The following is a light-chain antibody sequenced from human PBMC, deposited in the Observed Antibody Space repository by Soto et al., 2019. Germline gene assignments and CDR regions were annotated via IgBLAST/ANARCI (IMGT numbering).Light chain of an antibody. CDR3: QQYGGSVPWT. CDR2: GAS. V-gene: IGKV3-15*01. CDR1: QSVRSSF. Sequence: EIVMTQSPATLSVSPGERATLSCRASQSVRSSFLAWYQQKPGQAPSLLIYGASARATGIPARFSGSGSGTEFTLTINSLQSEDFAVYYCQQYGGSVPWTFGQGTKVDIK. J-gene: IGKJ1*01.